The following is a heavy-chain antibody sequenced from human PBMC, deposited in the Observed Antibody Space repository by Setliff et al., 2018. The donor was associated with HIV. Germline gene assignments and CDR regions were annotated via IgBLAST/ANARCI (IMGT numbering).Heavy chain of an antibody. V-gene: IGHV1-69*13. D-gene: IGHD3-22*01. Sequence: SVKVSCKASGGTFRKYSISWVRQAPGQGLEWVGGIIPMFGSTTYAQKFYGRVTITADESTDTVEMELTSLTSEDTAMYYCARDDHYYDMGSIYSDWYFDVWGSATQVTVSS. J-gene: IGHJ2*01. CDR3: ARDDHYYDMGSIYSDWYFDV. CDR2: IIPMFGST. CDR1: GGTFRKYS.